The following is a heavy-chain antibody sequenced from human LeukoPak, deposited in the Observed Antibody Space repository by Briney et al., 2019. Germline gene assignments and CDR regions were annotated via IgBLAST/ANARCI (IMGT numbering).Heavy chain of an antibody. Sequence: ASVKVSCKASGYTFTSYGISWVRQAPGQGLEWMGWISAYNGNTNYAQKLQGRVTMTTDTSTSTAYMELSSLRSEDTAVYYCARGVKSYYGSGSYSTGPWGQGTLVTVSS. J-gene: IGHJ5*02. CDR2: ISAYNGNT. CDR3: ARGVKSYYGSGSYSTGP. V-gene: IGHV1-18*01. CDR1: GYTFTSYG. D-gene: IGHD3-10*01.